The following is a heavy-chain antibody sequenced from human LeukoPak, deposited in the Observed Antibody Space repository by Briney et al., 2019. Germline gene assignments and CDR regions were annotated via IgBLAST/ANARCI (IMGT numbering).Heavy chain of an antibody. CDR2: ISSSSSYI. D-gene: IGHD6-13*01. CDR3: ARSVVGQQLAPLDY. J-gene: IGHJ4*02. V-gene: IGHV3-21*01. CDR1: GFTFSSYS. Sequence: SGGSLRLSCAASGFTFSSYSMNWVRQAPGKGLEWVSSISSSSSYIYYADSVKGRFTISRDNAKNSLYLQMNSLRAEDTAVYYCARSVVGQQLAPLDYWGQGTLVTVSS.